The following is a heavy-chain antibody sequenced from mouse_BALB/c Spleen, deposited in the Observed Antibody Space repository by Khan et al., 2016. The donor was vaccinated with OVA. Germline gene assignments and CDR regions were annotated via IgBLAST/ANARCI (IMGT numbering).Heavy chain of an antibody. Sequence: EVQLQQSGPELVKPGASVNISCKTSGYTFTEYTVHWVKQSRGKSLDWIGVVNPKNGGTAYNQKFKGKATLTVDKSSSTAYMELRSLTSEDSAVYYCARDAGRYWGQGTSVTVSS. CDR2: VNPKNGGT. CDR3: ARDAGRY. CDR1: GYTFTEYT. D-gene: IGHD3-3*01. J-gene: IGHJ4*01. V-gene: IGHV1-18*01.